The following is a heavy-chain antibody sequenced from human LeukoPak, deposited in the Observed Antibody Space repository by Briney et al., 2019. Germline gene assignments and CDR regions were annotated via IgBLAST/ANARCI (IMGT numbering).Heavy chain of an antibody. CDR3: PRDRVTIFGAHYYYYGMDV. J-gene: IGHJ6*02. Sequence: SVKVSCKASGGTFTSYAISWVRQAPGQGLEWMGGIIPIFGTANYAQKFQGRVTITPDESTSTAYMELSSLRSEDTAVYYCPRDRVTIFGAHYYYYGMDVWGQGTTVTVSS. CDR2: IIPIFGTA. V-gene: IGHV1-69*01. CDR1: GGTFTSYA. D-gene: IGHD3-3*01.